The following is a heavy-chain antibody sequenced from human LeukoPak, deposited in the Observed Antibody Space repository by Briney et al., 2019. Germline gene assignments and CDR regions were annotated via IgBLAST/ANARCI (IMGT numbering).Heavy chain of an antibody. Sequence: GGFLRLSCAASGFTVSSNYMSRVRQAPGKGLEWVSVIYSGGSTYYADSVKGRFTISRDNSKNTLYLQMNSLRAEDTAVYYCARDLFNIYFDYWAREPWSPSPQ. CDR1: GFTVSSNY. CDR2: IYSGGST. V-gene: IGHV3-66*01. CDR3: ARDLFNIYFDY. J-gene: IGHJ4*02. D-gene: IGHD2/OR15-2a*01.